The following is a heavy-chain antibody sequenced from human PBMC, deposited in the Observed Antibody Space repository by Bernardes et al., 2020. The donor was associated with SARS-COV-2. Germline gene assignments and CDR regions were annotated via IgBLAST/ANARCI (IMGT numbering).Heavy chain of an antibody. V-gene: IGHV3-53*01. D-gene: IGHD3-10*01. CDR1: GFAVSDTF. CDR2: LYNNGRT. CDR3: ARVRFYYGSGSPSRYFDK. Sequence: SLTISCAISGFAVSDTFMTWVRQAPGKGLEWLSILYNNGRTYYADSVKGRFTISRDDSSNTVYLQMNSLNAEDTAKYYCARVRFYYGSGSPSRYFDKWGQGTLVTISS. J-gene: IGHJ4*02.